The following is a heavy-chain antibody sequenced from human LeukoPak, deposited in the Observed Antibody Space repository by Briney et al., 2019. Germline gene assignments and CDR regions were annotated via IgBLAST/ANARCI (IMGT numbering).Heavy chain of an antibody. CDR2: IYYSGST. CDR3: AQTPGGSSWYNAFDM. D-gene: IGHD6-13*01. V-gene: IGHV4-59*08. CDR1: GESISGFY. J-gene: IGHJ3*02. Sequence: SETLSLTCTVSGESISGFYWNWIRQPPGKGLEWIGYIYYSGSTSYNPSLKSRVTISIDTSKNQFSLKLSSVTAADTAVYYCAQTPGGSSWYNAFDMWGQGTMVTVSS.